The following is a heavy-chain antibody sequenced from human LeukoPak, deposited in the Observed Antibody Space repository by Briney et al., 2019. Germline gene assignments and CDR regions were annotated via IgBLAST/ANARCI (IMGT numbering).Heavy chain of an antibody. CDR2: ISAYKGNT. V-gene: IGHV1-18*01. J-gene: IGHJ3*02. CDR3: ARAPGPSLGIPDAFDI. CDR1: GYTFTSYG. D-gene: IGHD7-27*01. Sequence: ASVKVSCKASGYTFTSYGIGWVRQAPGQGLEWMGWISAYKGNTNYAQKLQGRVTMTTDTSTSTAYMELRSLRSDDTAVYYCARAPGPSLGIPDAFDIWGQGTMVTVSS.